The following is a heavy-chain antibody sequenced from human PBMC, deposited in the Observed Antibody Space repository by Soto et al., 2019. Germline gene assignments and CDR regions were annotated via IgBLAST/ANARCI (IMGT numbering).Heavy chain of an antibody. CDR3: ARRYGGNFDY. CDR1: GGSISSYY. CDR2: IYYSGST. Sequence: QVQLQESGPGLVKPSETLSLTCTVSGGSISSYYWSWIRQPPGKGLEWIGYIYYSGSTNYNPSLKSRVTISVDPSNNQFSLKLSSVTAADTAVYYCARRYGGNFDYWGQGTLVTVSS. V-gene: IGHV4-59*01. J-gene: IGHJ4*02. D-gene: IGHD3-16*01.